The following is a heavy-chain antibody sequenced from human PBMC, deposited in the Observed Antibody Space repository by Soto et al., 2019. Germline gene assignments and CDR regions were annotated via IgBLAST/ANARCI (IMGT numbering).Heavy chain of an antibody. CDR3: ARDEGQMTAVRGFDS. V-gene: IGHV3-74*01. J-gene: IGHJ4*02. CDR1: GITLSPGW. Sequence: GGSMKPSCAVYGITLSPGWMHWVNQAPGKGLVWVARIITDGSSSYYADSVKGRFTISRDNAKNTLYLQMSSLRAEDTAVYYCARDEGQMTAVRGFDSWGQGTLVTVSS. CDR2: IITDGSSS. D-gene: IGHD4-4*01.